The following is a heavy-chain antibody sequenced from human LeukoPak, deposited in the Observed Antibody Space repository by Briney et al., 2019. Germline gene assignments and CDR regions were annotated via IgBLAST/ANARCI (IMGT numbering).Heavy chain of an antibody. D-gene: IGHD6-19*01. V-gene: IGHV1-2*02. CDR1: GYTFTGYY. CDR3: ARDRGIAVASTPDY. Sequence: ASVKVSCKASGYTFTGYYMHWVRQAPGQGLEWMGWINPNSGGTNYAQKFQGRVTMTRDTSISTAYMELSRLRSDDTAMYYCARDRGIAVASTPDYWGQGTLVTVSS. J-gene: IGHJ4*02. CDR2: INPNSGGT.